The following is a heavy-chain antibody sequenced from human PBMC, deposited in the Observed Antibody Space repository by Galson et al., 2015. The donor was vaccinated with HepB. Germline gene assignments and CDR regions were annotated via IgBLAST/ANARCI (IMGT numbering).Heavy chain of an antibody. V-gene: IGHV1-8*01. Sequence: CKASGYILTSYDINWVRQATGQGLEWMGWMNPKNGNTGYAQKFQGKVTMTWDTSINTAYMELTGLTSEDTAVYYCARGLRYFDWLPWGQGTLVTVSS. CDR1: GYILTSYD. CDR2: MNPKNGNT. J-gene: IGHJ5*02. CDR3: ARGLRYFDWLP. D-gene: IGHD3-9*01.